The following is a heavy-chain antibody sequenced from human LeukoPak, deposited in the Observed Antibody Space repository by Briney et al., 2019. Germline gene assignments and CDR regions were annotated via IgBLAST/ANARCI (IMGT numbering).Heavy chain of an antibody. V-gene: IGHV4-38-2*02. Sequence: PSETLSLTCTVSGYSISSGYYWGWIRQPPGKGLDWIGTIYYSGSTYYNPSLKSRVTISVDTSKNQFSLKLSSVTAADTAVYYCARVLGTYGDFDYWGQGTLVTVSS. CDR1: GYSISSGYY. D-gene: IGHD4-17*01. J-gene: IGHJ4*02. CDR2: IYYSGST. CDR3: ARVLGTYGDFDY.